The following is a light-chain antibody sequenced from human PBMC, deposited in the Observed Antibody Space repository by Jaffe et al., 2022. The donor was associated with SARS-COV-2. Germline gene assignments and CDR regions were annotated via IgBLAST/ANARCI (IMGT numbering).Light chain of an antibody. CDR1: NSDVATYNR. Sequence: QSALTQPASVSGSPGQSITISCTGANSDVATYNRVSWYQHHPGKAPKLMIFEGNKRPSGVSNRFSGSKSGNTASLTISGLQADDEAHYYCCSYVGSFWVFGGGTKLTVL. V-gene: IGLV2-23*01. CDR2: EGN. J-gene: IGLJ3*02. CDR3: CSYVGSFWV.